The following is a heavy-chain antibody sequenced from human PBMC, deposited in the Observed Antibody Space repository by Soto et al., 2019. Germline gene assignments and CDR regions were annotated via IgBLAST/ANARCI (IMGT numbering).Heavy chain of an antibody. J-gene: IGHJ6*02. CDR3: ARDLVWGGTTWYYYYGMDV. CDR1: GFTFSSYS. Sequence: GGSLRLSCAASGFTFSSYSMNWVRQAPGKWLEWVSSISSSSSYIYYADSVKGRFTISRDNAKNSLYLQMNSLRAEDTAVYYCARDLVWGGTTWYYYYGMDVWGQGXTVTVSS. V-gene: IGHV3-21*01. CDR2: ISSSSSYI. D-gene: IGHD1-7*01.